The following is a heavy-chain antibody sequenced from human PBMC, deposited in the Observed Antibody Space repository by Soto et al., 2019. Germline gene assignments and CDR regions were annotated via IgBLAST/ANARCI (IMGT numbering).Heavy chain of an antibody. J-gene: IGHJ4*02. D-gene: IGHD2-15*01. Sequence: QVQLVESGGGVVQPGRSLRLSCAASGFIFSSYGMQWVRQAPGKGLEWVAVISYEGSHTYYADSVKGQFTITRDNSKNTLYLQMNSLRPEDTAVYYCAKEVHCGGGSCSWSEGFDYWGQGTLLTVSS. CDR3: AKEVHCGGGSCSWSEGFDY. CDR2: ISYEGSHT. CDR1: GFIFSSYG. V-gene: IGHV3-30*18.